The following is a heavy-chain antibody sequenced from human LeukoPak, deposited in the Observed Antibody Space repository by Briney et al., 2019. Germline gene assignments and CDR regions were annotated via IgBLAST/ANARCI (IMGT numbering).Heavy chain of an antibody. CDR2: INHSGST. D-gene: IGHD6-19*01. Sequence: SETLSLTCAVYGGSFSGYYWSWIRQPPGKGLEWIGEINHSGSTNYNPSLKSRVTISVDTSKNQFSLKLSSVTAADTAVYYCASGVDTGYSSGWYGTPYNWFDPWGQGTLVTVSS. CDR3: ASGVDTGYSSGWYGTPYNWFDP. V-gene: IGHV4-34*01. CDR1: GGSFSGYY. J-gene: IGHJ5*02.